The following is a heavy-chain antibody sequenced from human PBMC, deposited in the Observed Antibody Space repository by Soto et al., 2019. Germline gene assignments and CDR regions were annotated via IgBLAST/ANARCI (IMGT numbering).Heavy chain of an antibody. CDR1: GESLKNRSYY. Sequence: PSEPLSLTCTFTGESLKNRSYYWGWIRQPPGKGLEWIGSIYYSGSTYNNPSLRSRVSMSIDTSKDQFSLKLKSVTAADTALYFCARQRTSVVTQAYFDVWGPGYLVTVS. J-gene: IGHJ4*02. CDR3: ARQRTSVVTQAYFDV. V-gene: IGHV4-39*01. D-gene: IGHD2-21*02. CDR2: IYYSGST.